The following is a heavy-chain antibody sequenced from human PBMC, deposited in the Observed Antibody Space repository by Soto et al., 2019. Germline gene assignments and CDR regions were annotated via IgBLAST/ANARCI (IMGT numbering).Heavy chain of an antibody. J-gene: IGHJ4*02. CDR2: ISYDGSNK. Sequence: FSSYGMHWVRQAPGKGLEWVAVISYDGSNKYYADSVKGRFTISRDNSKNTLYLQMNSLRAEDTAVYYCAKSHVYSGYEPFDYWGQGTLVTVSS. CDR1: FSSYG. CDR3: AKSHVYSGYEPFDY. V-gene: IGHV3-30*18. D-gene: IGHD5-12*01.